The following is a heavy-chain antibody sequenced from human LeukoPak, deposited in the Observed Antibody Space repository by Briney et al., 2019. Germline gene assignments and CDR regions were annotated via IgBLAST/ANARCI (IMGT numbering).Heavy chain of an antibody. J-gene: IGHJ4*02. D-gene: IGHD3-10*01. Sequence: GGSLRVSCAASGFTFNSIWMHWVRQAPGKGLVWVSDMNEYATTRRYADSVKGRFTISRDNAKNTLYLQMNNLRAEDTAMYFCARGGVQPVDFWGQGTLVIVPS. CDR3: ARGGVQPVDF. CDR1: GFTFNSIW. CDR2: MNEYATTR. V-gene: IGHV3-74*01.